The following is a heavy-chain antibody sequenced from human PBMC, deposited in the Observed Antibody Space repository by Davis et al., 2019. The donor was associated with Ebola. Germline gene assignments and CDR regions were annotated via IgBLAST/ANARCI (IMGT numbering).Heavy chain of an antibody. CDR1: GFSVNSHY. D-gene: IGHD3-22*01. J-gene: IGHJ2*01. V-gene: IGHV3-53*05. CDR3: AKVLGDYYDSVIEYWYFDL. Sequence: GESLKISCAVAGFSVNSHYMTWVRQAPGKGLECVSVIDTAGRTYYADSVMGRFTISRDNSKNTLYLQMNSLRAEDTAVYYCAKVLGDYYDSVIEYWYFDLWGRGTLVTVSS. CDR2: IDTAGRT.